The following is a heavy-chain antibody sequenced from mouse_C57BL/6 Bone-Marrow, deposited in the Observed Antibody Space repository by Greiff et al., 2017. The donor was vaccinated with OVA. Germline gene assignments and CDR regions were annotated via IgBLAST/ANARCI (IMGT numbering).Heavy chain of an antibody. J-gene: IGHJ3*01. CDR1: GYTFTSYW. CDR3: ARNRGYPWFAY. Sequence: QVQLKQPGAELVKPGASVKLSCKASGYTFTSYWMHWVKQRPGRGLEWIGRIDPNSGGTKYNEKFKSKATLTVDKPSSTAYMQLSSLTSEDSAVYYCARNRGYPWFAYWGQGTLVTVSA. CDR2: IDPNSGGT. D-gene: IGHD2-2*01. V-gene: IGHV1-72*01.